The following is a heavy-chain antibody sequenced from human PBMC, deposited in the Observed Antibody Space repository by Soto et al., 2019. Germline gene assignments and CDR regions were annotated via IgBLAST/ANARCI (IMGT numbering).Heavy chain of an antibody. CDR2: IYPGKSKT. J-gene: IGHJ5*02. V-gene: IGHV5-51*01. CDR1: GYKFATYW. Sequence: PGESLKISCEGSGYKFATYWIAWVRQMPGRGLEWMGIIYPGKSKTIYSPSFQGLVTISADTSLNPAYLQWDSLRASDTAIYYCARGQSAVDVFFPTPVPFDPWGPGTPVTVSS. CDR3: ARGQSAVDVFFPTPVPFDP. D-gene: IGHD1-1*01.